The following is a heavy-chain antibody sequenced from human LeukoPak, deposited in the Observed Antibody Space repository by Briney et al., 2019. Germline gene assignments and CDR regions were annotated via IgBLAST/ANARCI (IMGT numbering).Heavy chain of an antibody. CDR1: AGSISSSSAY. V-gene: IGHV4-39*01. CDR2: IYYSKNT. CDR3: VSPRGFSYGYFDY. D-gene: IGHD5-18*01. Sequence: PSETLSLTCTVSAGSISSSSAYWGWIRQPPGKGLEWIGSIYYSKNTYYNPSLKSRVTISAGTSKNQFSLTLGSVSATDTAVYYCVSPRGFSYGYFDYWGQGTLVTVSS. J-gene: IGHJ4*02.